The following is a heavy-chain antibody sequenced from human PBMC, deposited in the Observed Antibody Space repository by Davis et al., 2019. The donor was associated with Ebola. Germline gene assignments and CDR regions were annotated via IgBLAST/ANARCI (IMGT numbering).Heavy chain of an antibody. CDR1: GYTFTNYD. D-gene: IGHD5-18*01. J-gene: IGHJ6*02. CDR3: AREGTAMVRGDYYYYGMDV. V-gene: IGHV1-8*01. CDR2: MNPNSGNT. Sequence: ASVKVSCKASGYTFTNYDIMWVRQATGEGLEWMGWMNPNSGNTGYAQKFQGRVTITADKSTSTAYMELSSLRSEDTAVYYCAREGTAMVRGDYYYYGMDVWGQGTTVTVSS.